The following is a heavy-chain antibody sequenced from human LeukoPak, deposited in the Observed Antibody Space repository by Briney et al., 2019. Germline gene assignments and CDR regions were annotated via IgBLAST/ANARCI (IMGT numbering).Heavy chain of an antibody. CDR3: ARVAYYGSGSYYNEYYFDY. CDR1: GGSISSGGYS. V-gene: IGHV4-30-2*01. Sequence: SGTLSLTCAVSGGSISSGGYSWSWIRQPPGKGLEWIGYIYHSGSTYYNPSLKCRVTISVDRSKNQFSLKLSSVTAADTAVYYCARVAYYGSGSYYNEYYFDYWGQGTLVTVSS. D-gene: IGHD3-10*01. CDR2: IYHSGST. J-gene: IGHJ4*02.